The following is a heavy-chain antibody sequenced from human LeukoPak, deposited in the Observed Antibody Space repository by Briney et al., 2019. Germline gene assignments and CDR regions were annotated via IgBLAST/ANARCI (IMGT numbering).Heavy chain of an antibody. CDR2: ITVSGGSI. Sequence: GGSLRLSCAASGFIFTNYVMSWVRQAPGKGLEWVSAITVSGGSIYYADSVKGRFTISRDNAKNSLYLQMNSLRAEDTAVYYCARALKDSRPPRDYWGQGTLVTVSS. CDR3: ARALKDSRPPRDY. J-gene: IGHJ4*02. CDR1: GFIFTNYV. V-gene: IGHV3-23*01. D-gene: IGHD6-13*01.